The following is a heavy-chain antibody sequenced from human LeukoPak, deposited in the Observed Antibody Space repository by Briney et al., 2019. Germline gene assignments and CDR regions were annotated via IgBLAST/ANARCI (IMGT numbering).Heavy chain of an antibody. CDR2: IYYSGST. J-gene: IGHJ4*02. D-gene: IGHD1-26*01. CDR3: ARTRPPRWVGGYFDY. Sequence: SETLSLTCTVSGGSFSSGSYYWSWIRQPPGTGLEWIGYIYYSGSTNYNPSLKSRVTISVDTSKNQFSLKLSSVTAADTAVYYCARTRPPRWVGGYFDYWGQGTLVTVSS. V-gene: IGHV4-61*01. CDR1: GGSFSSGSYY.